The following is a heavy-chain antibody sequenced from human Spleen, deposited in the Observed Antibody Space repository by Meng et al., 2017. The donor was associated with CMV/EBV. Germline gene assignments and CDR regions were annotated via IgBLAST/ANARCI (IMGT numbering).Heavy chain of an antibody. J-gene: IGHJ4*02. CDR3: ARGALLGGDFDY. D-gene: IGHD2-15*01. V-gene: IGHV4-34*01. CDR2: INHSGST. Sequence: LTCAVYGGSFSGYYWSWLRQPPGKGLEWIGEINHSGSTNYNPSLKSRVTISVDTSKSQFSLKLSSVTAADTAVYYCARGALLGGDFDYWGQGTLVTVSS. CDR1: GGSFSGYY.